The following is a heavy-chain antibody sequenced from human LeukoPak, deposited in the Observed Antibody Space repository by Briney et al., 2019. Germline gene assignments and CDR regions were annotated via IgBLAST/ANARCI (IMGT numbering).Heavy chain of an antibody. CDR1: GGSLSSYY. Sequence: SETLSLTCTVSGGSLSSYYWSWIRQPPGKGLEWIAYICDIGSINYNPSLKSRVTISLDTYKNQFSLKLSSVTAADTAVYYCAGHHPRNTVDFWGQGTLVTVSS. J-gene: IGHJ4*02. V-gene: IGHV4-59*08. D-gene: IGHD2/OR15-2a*01. CDR3: AGHHPRNTVDF. CDR2: ICDIGSI.